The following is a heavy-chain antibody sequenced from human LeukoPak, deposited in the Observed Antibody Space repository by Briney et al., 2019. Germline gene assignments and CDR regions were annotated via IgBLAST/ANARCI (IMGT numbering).Heavy chain of an antibody. CDR3: AKRPQSLDAECFQH. CDR2: ISSRADGT. J-gene: IGHJ1*01. Sequence: GSLRLSCAASGFTFSDYGMSWVRQVPGKGLEWVSAISSRADGTWYADSVKGRFTISRDNSKNTPYLQMNSLRAEDTAVYYCAKRPQSLDAECFQHWGQGTLVTVSS. CDR1: GFTFSDYG. V-gene: IGHV3-23*01. D-gene: IGHD3-16*01.